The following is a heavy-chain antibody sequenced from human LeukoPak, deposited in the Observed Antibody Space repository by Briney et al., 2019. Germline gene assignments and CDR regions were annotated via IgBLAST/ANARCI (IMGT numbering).Heavy chain of an antibody. CDR3: ARGLMGSSATFDY. CDR1: GGSFSGYY. CDR2: INHSGST. D-gene: IGHD3-22*01. V-gene: IGHV4-34*01. Sequence: SETLSLTCAVYGGSFSGYYWSWIRQPPGKGLEWIGEINHSGSTNYNPSLKSRVTISVDTSKNQFSLKLSSVTAADTAVYYCARGLMGSSATFDYWGQGTLVTVSS. J-gene: IGHJ4*02.